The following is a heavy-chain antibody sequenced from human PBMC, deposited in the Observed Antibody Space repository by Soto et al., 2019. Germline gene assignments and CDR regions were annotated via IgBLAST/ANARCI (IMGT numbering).Heavy chain of an antibody. CDR1: GGSVSSGSYY. V-gene: IGHV4-61*01. CDR3: ARVRAMTTVTTYYYYGMDV. Sequence: PSETLSLTCTVSGGSVSSGSYYWSWIRQPPGKGLEWIGYIYYSGSTNYNPSLKSRVTISVDTSKNQFSLKLSSVTAADTAVYYCARVRAMTTVTTYYYYGMDVWGQGTTVTVSS. CDR2: IYYSGST. D-gene: IGHD4-4*01. J-gene: IGHJ6*02.